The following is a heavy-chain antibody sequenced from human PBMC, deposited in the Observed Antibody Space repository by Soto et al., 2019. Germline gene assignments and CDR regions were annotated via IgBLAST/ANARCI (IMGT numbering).Heavy chain of an antibody. CDR2: ISGSGGST. V-gene: IGHV3-23*01. CDR1: GFTFSSYA. J-gene: IGHJ4*02. Sequence: EVQLLESGGGLVQPGGSLRLSCAASGFTFSSYAMSWVRQAPGKGLEWVSGISGSGGSTYYADAVKGRFTISRDNAKNTLYLQMNSLTAEDTSVYYCAKDGGYAYYDSSGYYFGYWGQGTLVTVSS. D-gene: IGHD3-22*01. CDR3: AKDGGYAYYDSSGYYFGY.